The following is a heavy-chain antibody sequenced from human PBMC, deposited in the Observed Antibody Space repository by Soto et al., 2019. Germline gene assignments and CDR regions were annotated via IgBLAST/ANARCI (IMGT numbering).Heavy chain of an antibody. D-gene: IGHD3-16*01. CDR2: ISPYNDYT. Sequence: QVQLVQSAAEVKKPGASVKVSCKASGYTFIRYGITWVRQAPGQGLEWMGWISPYNDYTIYAQKLQGRVTMTTDTSTXTXYXXLRSLKSDDTAVYYCARGGYYDNTWGKLRHYGLDVWGQGTSVTVSS. CDR1: GYTFIRYG. J-gene: IGHJ6*02. CDR3: ARGGYYDNTWGKLRHYGLDV. V-gene: IGHV1-18*01.